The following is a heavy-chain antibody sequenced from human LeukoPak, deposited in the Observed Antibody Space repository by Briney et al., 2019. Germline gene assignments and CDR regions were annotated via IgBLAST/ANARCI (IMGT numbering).Heavy chain of an antibody. D-gene: IGHD2-15*01. CDR3: ARARYCSGGSCATWSYPFDY. Sequence: SETLSLTCAVYGGSFSGYYWSWIRQPPGKGLEWIGEINHSGSTNYNPSLKSRVTILVDTSKNQFSLKLSSVTAADTAVYYCARARYCSGGSCATWSYPFDYWGQGTLVTVSS. J-gene: IGHJ4*02. CDR1: GGSFSGYY. CDR2: INHSGST. V-gene: IGHV4-34*01.